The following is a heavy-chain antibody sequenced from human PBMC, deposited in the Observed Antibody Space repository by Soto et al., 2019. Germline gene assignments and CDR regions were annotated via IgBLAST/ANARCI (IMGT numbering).Heavy chain of an antibody. CDR2: FFVGGNT. J-gene: IGHJ4*02. D-gene: IGHD6-19*01. V-gene: IGHV4-39*01. CDR3: ARHEAPSGWYFDY. Sequence: SETLSLTCTVSGGSIGSTTYYWGWMRQPPGKGLEWIASFFVGGNTYYNPSLKSRVTISVDTSKNQFSLKLSSVTAADTAVYYCARHEAPSGWYFDYWGQGTLVT. CDR1: GGSIGSTTYY.